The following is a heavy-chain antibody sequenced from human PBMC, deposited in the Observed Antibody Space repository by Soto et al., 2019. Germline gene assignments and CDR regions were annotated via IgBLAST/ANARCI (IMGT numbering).Heavy chain of an antibody. V-gene: IGHV4-34*01. D-gene: IGHD4-17*01. CDR1: DGSFSWYY. Sequence: QVQLQQWGAGLLKPSATLSLTCAVYDGSFSWYYWSWIRQPPGQGLEWIGEINHSGSTNYNPSLKSRVTISEDTSKNQFSLKLSSVTAAYTAVYYCAINDVTTVTSFDYWGQGTLVTVSS. J-gene: IGHJ4*02. CDR2: INHSGST. CDR3: AINDVTTVTSFDY.